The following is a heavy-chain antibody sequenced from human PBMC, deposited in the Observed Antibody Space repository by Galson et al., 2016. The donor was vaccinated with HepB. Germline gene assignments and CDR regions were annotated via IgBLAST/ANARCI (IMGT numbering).Heavy chain of an antibody. V-gene: IGHV3-30*18. Sequence: SLRLSCAASGFTFSSYGMHWVRQAPGKGLEWVAVISYDGSNKYYADSVKGRFTISRDNSKNTLYLQMSSLRAEDTALYYCAKVDCGGDCKRFDYWGQGTLVTVSS. CDR3: AKVDCGGDCKRFDY. D-gene: IGHD2-21*02. CDR1: GFTFSSYG. CDR2: ISYDGSNK. J-gene: IGHJ4*02.